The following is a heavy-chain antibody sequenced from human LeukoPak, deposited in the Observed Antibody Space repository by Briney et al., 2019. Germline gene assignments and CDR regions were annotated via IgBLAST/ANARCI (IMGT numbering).Heavy chain of an antibody. Sequence: SETLSLTCTVSGGSISSSSYCWGWIRQPPGKGLEWIGSIYYSGSTYYNPSLKSRVTISVDTSKNQFSLKLSSVTAADTAVYYCASFGVLMVYAIPDFHYMDVWGKGTTVTVSS. D-gene: IGHD2-8*01. V-gene: IGHV4-39*01. J-gene: IGHJ6*03. CDR3: ASFGVLMVYAIPDFHYMDV. CDR1: GGSISSSSYC. CDR2: IYYSGST.